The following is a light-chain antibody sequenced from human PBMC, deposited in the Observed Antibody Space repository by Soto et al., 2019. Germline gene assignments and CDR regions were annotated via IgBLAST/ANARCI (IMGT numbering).Light chain of an antibody. J-gene: IGKJ4*02. V-gene: IGKV3-15*01. Sequence: EIVMTQSPATLSVSPGERATLSCRASQSVGSNLAWYQEKPGQAPRFLIYGASNRATVIPARFSASGSGTQFTLTLSSLQTEDFSVYYCQQYNNWPLTVGGGPEMEIK. CDR1: QSVGSN. CDR2: GAS. CDR3: QQYNNWPLT.